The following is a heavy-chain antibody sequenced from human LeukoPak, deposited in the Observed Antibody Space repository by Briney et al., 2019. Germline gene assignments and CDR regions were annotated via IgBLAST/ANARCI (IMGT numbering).Heavy chain of an antibody. J-gene: IGHJ2*01. D-gene: IGHD6-19*01. Sequence: GGSLRVSCAASGFIFSSYSMNWVRQAPGKGLEWVSYITSSSSTIYYADSVKGRFTISRDSAKNSLYLQMNSLRAEDTAVYYCARDSSGWHPGYFDLWGRGTLVTVSS. CDR2: ITSSSSTI. CDR1: GFIFSSYS. CDR3: ARDSSGWHPGYFDL. V-gene: IGHV3-48*01.